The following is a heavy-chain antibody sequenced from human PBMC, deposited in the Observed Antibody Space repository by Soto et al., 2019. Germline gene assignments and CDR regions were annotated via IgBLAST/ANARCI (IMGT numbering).Heavy chain of an antibody. CDR2: INGGNGNT. CDR3: ERQYCSGGSCSPLDC. V-gene: IGHV1-3*01. J-gene: IGHJ4*02. D-gene: IGHD2-15*01. CDR1: GNTVPNYA. Sequence: ASVKVSCKASGNTVPNYAIHWVRQAPGQRLEWMGWINGGNGNTYYSEHFQGRVTFTRDTSTSTVYMELSSLRSEDTAVYYCERQYCSGGSCSPLDCWRQGTLVTVYS.